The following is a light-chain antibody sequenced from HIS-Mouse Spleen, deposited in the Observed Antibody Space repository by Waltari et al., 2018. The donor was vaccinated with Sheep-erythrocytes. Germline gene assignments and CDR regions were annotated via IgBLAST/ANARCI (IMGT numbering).Light chain of an antibody. V-gene: IGLV2-11*01. CDR1: SSDVGGYNY. CDR2: DVS. CDR3: CSYAGSYTFWV. Sequence: QSALTQPRSVSGSPGQSVTISFPGTSSDVGGYNYVSWYQQHPGKAPKLMIYDVSKRPSGVPDRFSGSKSGNTASLTISGLQAEDEADYYCCSYAGSYTFWVFGGGTKLTVL. J-gene: IGLJ3*02.